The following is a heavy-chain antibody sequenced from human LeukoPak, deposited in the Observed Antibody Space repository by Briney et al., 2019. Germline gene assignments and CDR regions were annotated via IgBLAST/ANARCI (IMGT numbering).Heavy chain of an antibody. Sequence: GESLKISCKGSGYSFTSYWIGWVRQMPGKGLEWMGIIYPGDSDTRYSPSFQGQVTISADKSASTAYLQWSSLKASDTAIYYCARRKFDSSGSAFFDYWGRGTLVTVSS. J-gene: IGHJ4*02. CDR1: GYSFTSYW. CDR2: IYPGDSDT. V-gene: IGHV5-51*01. D-gene: IGHD3-22*01. CDR3: ARRKFDSSGSAFFDY.